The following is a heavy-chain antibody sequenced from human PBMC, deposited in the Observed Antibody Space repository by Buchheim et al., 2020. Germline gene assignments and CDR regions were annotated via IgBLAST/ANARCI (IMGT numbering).Heavy chain of an antibody. Sequence: QVQLQESGPGLVKPSGTLSLTCAVSGGSISSSNWWSWVRQPPGKGLEWIGEIYHTGTTNYHPSLKSRVTISLEKSKNSLSLKMTSVTAADTAVYYCAREFENCSGGSCYSFDHWGRGTL. J-gene: IGHJ4*02. D-gene: IGHD2-15*01. CDR2: IYHTGTT. CDR1: GGSISSSNW. CDR3: AREFENCSGGSCYSFDH. V-gene: IGHV4-4*02.